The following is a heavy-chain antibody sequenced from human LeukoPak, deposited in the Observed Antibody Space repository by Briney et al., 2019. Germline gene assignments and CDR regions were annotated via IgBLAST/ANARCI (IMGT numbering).Heavy chain of an antibody. CDR3: ARYGGTNRSFDY. Sequence: ASVKVSYNASGYTFSSYGITWVRQAPGQGLEWMGWISPSSGNTNYVQNLQGRVSMTTDTSTSTVYMELRSLRSDDTAVYYCARYGGTNRSFDYWGPGTLVSVSS. D-gene: IGHD1-14*01. CDR1: GYTFSSYG. V-gene: IGHV1-18*01. CDR2: ISPSSGNT. J-gene: IGHJ4*01.